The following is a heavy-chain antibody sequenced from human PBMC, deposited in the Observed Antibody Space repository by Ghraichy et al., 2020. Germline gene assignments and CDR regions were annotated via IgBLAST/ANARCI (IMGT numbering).Heavy chain of an antibody. CDR2: IYYSGST. CDR1: GGSISSYY. CDR3: ARGIAAAGKRYLYYGMDV. J-gene: IGHJ6*02. Sequence: SETLSLTCTVSGGSISSYYWSWIRQPPGKGLEWIGYIYYSGSTNYNPSLKSRVTISVDTSKNQFSLKLSSVTAADTAVYYCARGIAAAGKRYLYYGMDVWGQGTTVTVSS. D-gene: IGHD6-13*01. V-gene: IGHV4-59*08.